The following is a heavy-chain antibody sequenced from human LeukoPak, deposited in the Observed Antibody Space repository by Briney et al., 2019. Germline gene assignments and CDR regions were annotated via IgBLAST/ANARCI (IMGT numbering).Heavy chain of an antibody. D-gene: IGHD3-10*01. V-gene: IGHV3-30*02. Sequence: GGSLRLSCAASGFTFSSYGVHWVRQAPGKGLEWVAFVRSDGSIKYYADSVKGRFTISRDNSKNTLYLQMNSLRAEDTAVYYCAKDQPMAYLDYWGQGTLVIVSS. CDR1: GFTFSSYG. J-gene: IGHJ4*02. CDR2: VRSDGSIK. CDR3: AKDQPMAYLDY.